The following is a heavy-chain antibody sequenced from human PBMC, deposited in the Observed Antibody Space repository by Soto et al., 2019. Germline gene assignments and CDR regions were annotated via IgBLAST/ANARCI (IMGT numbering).Heavy chain of an antibody. CDR1: GYTFTNYG. Sequence: QVQLVQSGAEVKKPGASVKVSCKASGYTFTNYGVSWVRQAPGQGLEWMGWISAYNRNTNYAQKLQGRVTMTTDTSTSTASRELSSLRSDDTATYFWERAKGNSGPYYFDYWGQGTLVTVSS. CDR3: ERAKGNSGPYYFDY. J-gene: IGHJ4*02. V-gene: IGHV1-18*01. CDR2: ISAYNRNT. D-gene: IGHD1-26*01.